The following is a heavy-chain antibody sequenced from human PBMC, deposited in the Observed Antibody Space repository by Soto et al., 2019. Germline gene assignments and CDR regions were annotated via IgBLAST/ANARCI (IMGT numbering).Heavy chain of an antibody. J-gene: IGHJ4*02. CDR2: IYYSGST. D-gene: IGHD6-13*01. V-gene: IGHV4-31*03. CDR1: GGSISSGGYY. CDR3: AGSVGVAAAGPFDY. Sequence: QVQLQESGPGLVKPSQTLSLTCTVSGGSISSGGYYWSWIRQHPGKGLEWIGYIYYSGSTYYNPSLXXXVXXSVGTSKNQSALKRSSVTAADTAVYYCAGSVGVAAAGPFDYWGQGTLVTVSS.